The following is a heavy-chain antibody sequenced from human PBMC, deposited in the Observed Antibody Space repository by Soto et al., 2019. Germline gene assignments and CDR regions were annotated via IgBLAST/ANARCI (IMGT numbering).Heavy chain of an antibody. Sequence: PGGSLRLSCAASGFTFSSYGMHWVRQAPGKGLEWVAVIWYDGSNKYYADSVKGRFTISRDNSKNTLYLQMNSLRAEDTAVYYCARAYYYDSSGYSPYYYYGMDVWGQGTTVTVSS. CDR2: IWYDGSNK. CDR1: GFTFSSYG. D-gene: IGHD3-22*01. CDR3: ARAYYYDSSGYSPYYYYGMDV. V-gene: IGHV3-33*01. J-gene: IGHJ6*02.